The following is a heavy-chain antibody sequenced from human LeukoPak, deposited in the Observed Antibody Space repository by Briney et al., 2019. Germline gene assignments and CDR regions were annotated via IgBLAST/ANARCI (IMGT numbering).Heavy chain of an antibody. D-gene: IGHD3-10*01. CDR3: AKDPRITMVRGVPDY. J-gene: IGHJ4*02. CDR1: GFSFSNSS. Sequence: GGSLRLSCAASGFSFSNSSMNWVRQSPGKGLEWVAVISYDGSNKYYADSVKGRFTISRDNSKNTLYLQMNSLRAEDTAVYYCAKDPRITMVRGVPDYWGQGTLVTVSS. V-gene: IGHV3-30*18. CDR2: ISYDGSNK.